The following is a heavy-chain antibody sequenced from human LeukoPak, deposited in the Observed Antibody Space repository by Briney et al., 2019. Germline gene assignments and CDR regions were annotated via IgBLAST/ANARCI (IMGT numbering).Heavy chain of an antibody. D-gene: IGHD1-1*01. CDR2: IYYSGNT. CDR1: GGSISGYY. V-gene: IGHV4-59*01. J-gene: IGHJ6*03. Sequence: SETLSLTCTVSGGSISGYYWVWIRQPPGKGLEWIGYIYYSGNTNYNPSLKSRVTISVDTSKNQFSLKLSSVTAADTAVYYCAVRTGYYYYYMDVWGKGTTVTVSS. CDR3: AVRTGYYYYYMDV.